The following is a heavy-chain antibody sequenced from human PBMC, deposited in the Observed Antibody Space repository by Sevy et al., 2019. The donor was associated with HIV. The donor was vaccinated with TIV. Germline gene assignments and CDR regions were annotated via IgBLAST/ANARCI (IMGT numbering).Heavy chain of an antibody. Sequence: GGSLRLSCAPSGFTFSTYAMNWVRQAPGKGLEWVSSIGGSGRYTYYADSVEGQFTISRDNSKNMLYLQMNSLRVADTAVYYCAKGYCSGGTCPRGYYYYGMDVWGQGTTVTVSS. D-gene: IGHD2-15*01. CDR1: GFTFSTYA. CDR2: IGGSGRYT. V-gene: IGHV3-23*01. CDR3: AKGYCSGGTCPRGYYYYGMDV. J-gene: IGHJ6*02.